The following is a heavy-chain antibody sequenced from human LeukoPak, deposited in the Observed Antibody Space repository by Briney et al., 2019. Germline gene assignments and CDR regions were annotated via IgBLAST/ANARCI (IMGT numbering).Heavy chain of an antibody. V-gene: IGHV4-61*02. CDR3: ARDEVSGSSWYETFDY. J-gene: IGHJ4*02. D-gene: IGHD6-13*01. Sequence: PSETLSLTCTVSGGSISSGSYYWSWIRQPAGKGLEWIGRIYTSGSTNYNPSLKSRVTISVDTSKNQFSLKLSSVTAADTAVYYCARDEVSGSSWYETFDYWGQGTLVAVSS. CDR1: GGSISSGSYY. CDR2: IYTSGST.